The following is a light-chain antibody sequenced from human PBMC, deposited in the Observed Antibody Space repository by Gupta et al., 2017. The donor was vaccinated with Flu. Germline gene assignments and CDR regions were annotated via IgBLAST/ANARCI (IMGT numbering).Light chain of an antibody. CDR1: EGIRSY. V-gene: IGKV1-8*01. CDR2: AAS. Sequence: ILMTQSPSSFSASAGDRVTITCRASEGIRSYLAWYQQKPGKAPKLLIYAASTLQSGVPSRFSGSGSVTDFTLTISCLQSEDFATYYCQQYYSYPPTTFGQGTKVEIK. CDR3: QQYYSYPPTT. J-gene: IGKJ1*01.